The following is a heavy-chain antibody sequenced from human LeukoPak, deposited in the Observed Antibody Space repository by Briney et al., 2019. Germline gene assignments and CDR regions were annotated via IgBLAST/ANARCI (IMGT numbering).Heavy chain of an antibody. J-gene: IGHJ4*02. CDR2: IIPIFGTA. V-gene: IGHV1-69*13. D-gene: IGHD6-6*01. CDR1: GGTFSSYA. Sequence: PGASVKVSCTASGGTFSSYAISWVRQVPGQGLEWMGGIIPIFGTANYAQKFQGRVTITADESTSTAYMELSSLRSEDTAVYYCARGGYSSSFFDYWGQGTLVTVSS. CDR3: ARGGYSSSFFDY.